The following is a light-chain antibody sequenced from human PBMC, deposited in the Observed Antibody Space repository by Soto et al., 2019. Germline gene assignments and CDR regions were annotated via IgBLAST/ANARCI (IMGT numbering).Light chain of an antibody. V-gene: IGKV1-9*01. J-gene: IGKJ5*01. CDR3: QQLNSDPHT. CDR1: QGSSSY. Sequence: DIQLTQSPSFLSASVGDRVTITCRASQGSSSYLVWYQQKPGKAPNLLIYAASTLQSGVPSRFSGSGSGTEFTLTISSLQPEDFATYYCQQLNSDPHTFGQGTRLETK. CDR2: AAS.